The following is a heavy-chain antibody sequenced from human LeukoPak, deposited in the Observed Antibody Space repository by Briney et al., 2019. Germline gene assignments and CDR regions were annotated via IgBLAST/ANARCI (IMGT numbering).Heavy chain of an antibody. Sequence: GTLSLTCTVSGGSISSGGYYWSWVRQAPGKGLEWVSVIYSGGSTYYADSVKGRFTISRDNSKNTLYLQMNSLRAEDTAVYYCARDPNVDTAMVMVYWGQGTLVTVSS. CDR1: GGSISSGGYY. D-gene: IGHD5-18*01. V-gene: IGHV3-66*01. CDR2: IYSGGST. J-gene: IGHJ4*02. CDR3: ARDPNVDTAMVMVY.